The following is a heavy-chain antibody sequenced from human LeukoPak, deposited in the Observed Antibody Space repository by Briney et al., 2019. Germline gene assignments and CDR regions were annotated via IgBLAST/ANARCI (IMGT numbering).Heavy chain of an antibody. J-gene: IGHJ4*02. CDR2: ISGSGGST. CDR1: GFTFSSYA. CDR3: TKDLRVGPYYSDY. Sequence: GGSLRLSCAASGFTFSSYAMSWVRQAPGKGLEWVSAISGSGGSTYYADSVKGRFTISRDNSKNTLYLQMNSLRAEDTAVYYCTKDLRVGPYYSDYWGQGTLVTVSS. V-gene: IGHV3-23*01. D-gene: IGHD1-26*01.